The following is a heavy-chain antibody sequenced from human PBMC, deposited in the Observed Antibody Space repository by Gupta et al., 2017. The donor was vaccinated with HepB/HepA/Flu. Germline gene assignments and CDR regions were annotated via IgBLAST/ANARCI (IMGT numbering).Heavy chain of an antibody. CDR1: GGSFSGYY. V-gene: IGHV4-34*01. CDR2: INHSGST. D-gene: IGHD2-21*02. J-gene: IGHJ4*02. CDR3: ARDVAYCGGDCYTN. Sequence: QVQLQQWGAGLLKPSETLSLTCAVYGGSFSGYYWSWIRQPPGKGLEWIGEINHSGSTNYNPSLKSRVTISVDTSKNQFSLKLSSVTAADTAVYYWARDVAYCGGDCYTNWGQGTLVTVSS.